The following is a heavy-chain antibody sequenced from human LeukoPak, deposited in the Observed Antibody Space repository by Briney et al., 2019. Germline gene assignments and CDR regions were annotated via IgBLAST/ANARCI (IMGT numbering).Heavy chain of an antibody. CDR1: GYSISSGYY. D-gene: IGHD2-2*01. Sequence: SETLSPTCAVSGYSISSGYYWGWIRQPPGKGLEGIGSIYHSGSTYYNPSLKSRVTISVDTSKNQFSLKLSSVTAADTAVYYCARVGYCSSTSCPRGAVDYWGQGTLVTVSS. CDR3: ARVGYCSSTSCPRGAVDY. V-gene: IGHV4-38-2*01. CDR2: IYHSGST. J-gene: IGHJ4*02.